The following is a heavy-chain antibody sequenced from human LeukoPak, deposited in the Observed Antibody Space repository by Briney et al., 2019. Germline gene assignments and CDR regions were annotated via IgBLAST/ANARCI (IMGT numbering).Heavy chain of an antibody. CDR2: IYYSGST. D-gene: IGHD4-23*01. Sequence: SETLSLTCTVSGGSISTYYWSWIRQPPGKGLEWIGYIYYSGSTNYNPSLKSRVTISVDTSKNQFSLKLTSVTAADTAVYYCARELGATVVNYGMDVWGQGTLVPVSS. J-gene: IGHJ6*02. V-gene: IGHV4-59*01. CDR3: ARELGATVVNYGMDV. CDR1: GGSISTYY.